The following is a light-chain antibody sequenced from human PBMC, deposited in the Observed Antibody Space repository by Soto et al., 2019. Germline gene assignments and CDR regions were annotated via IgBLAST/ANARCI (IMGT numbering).Light chain of an antibody. Sequence: QSALTQPPSASGSPGQSVTISCTGTSSDVGGYNYVSWYQQHPGKAPKLMMFEVSKRPSGVPDRFSGSKFGNTASLTVSGLQTEDEADYYCGSYAGNYNLVFGGGTKVTVL. CDR1: SSDVGGYNY. J-gene: IGLJ2*01. CDR3: GSYAGNYNLV. V-gene: IGLV2-8*01. CDR2: EVS.